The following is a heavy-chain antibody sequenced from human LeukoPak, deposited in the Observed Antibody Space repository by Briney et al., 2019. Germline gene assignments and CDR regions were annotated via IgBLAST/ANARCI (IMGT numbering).Heavy chain of an antibody. CDR2: IKEDGSEK. CDR3: ARDPVREGYCFDY. Sequence: GGSLRLSCAASEFTFSNYWMIWVRQAPGKGLEWVANIKEDGSEKYYVDSVKGRFAISRDNARNSLYLQMNSLRAEDSAVYYCARDPVREGYCFDYGGQGTLVTVSS. CDR1: EFTFSNYW. D-gene: IGHD2-15*01. V-gene: IGHV3-7*01. J-gene: IGHJ4*02.